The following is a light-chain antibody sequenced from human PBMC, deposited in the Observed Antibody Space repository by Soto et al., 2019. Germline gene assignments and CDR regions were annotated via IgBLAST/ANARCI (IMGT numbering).Light chain of an antibody. CDR1: GSDVGNYNY. Sequence: QSALTQPPSASGSPGQSVTISCTGTGSDVGNYNYVSWYQQHPGNAPKLVIYEVNKRPSGVPDRFSGSKSGYTASLTVSGLQAEDEADYYCASYAGSKGVLFGGGTQLTV. CDR2: EVN. V-gene: IGLV2-8*01. CDR3: ASYAGSKGVL. J-gene: IGLJ7*01.